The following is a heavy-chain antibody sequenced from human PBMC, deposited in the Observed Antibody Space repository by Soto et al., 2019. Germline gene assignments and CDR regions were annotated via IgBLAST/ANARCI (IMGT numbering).Heavy chain of an antibody. J-gene: IGHJ6*02. CDR2: INHSGST. V-gene: IGHV4-34*01. CDR1: GLWFSVDY. CDR3: ARPGPYYYYAMDA. Sequence: PSETLSIACAVYGLWFSVDYWGWIRQGPGKGLEWIGEINHSGSTNYNPSLKSRVTISVDTSKNQFSLKRSSVTAADTAVYYCARPGPYYYYAMDAWGQGTTVTVSS.